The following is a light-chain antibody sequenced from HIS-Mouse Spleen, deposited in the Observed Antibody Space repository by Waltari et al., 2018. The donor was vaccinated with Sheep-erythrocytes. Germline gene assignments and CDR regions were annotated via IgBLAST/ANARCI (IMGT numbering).Light chain of an antibody. V-gene: IGLV2-11*01. J-gene: IGLJ1*01. CDR2: AVS. CDR1: SSDVGGYNY. Sequence: QSALTQPRSVSGSPGQSVTISCTGTSSDVGGYNYVSWYQQHPGKAPKLMIYAVSKRPSGVPDRFSGFKSGNTASLTISGLQAEDEADYYCCSYAGSYNHVFATGTKVTVL. CDR3: CSYAGSYNHV.